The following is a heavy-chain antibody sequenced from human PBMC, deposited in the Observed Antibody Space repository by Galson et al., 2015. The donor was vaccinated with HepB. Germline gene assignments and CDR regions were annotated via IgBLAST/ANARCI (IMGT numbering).Heavy chain of an antibody. Sequence: SVKVSCKASGYTFTSYGISWVRQAPGQGLEWMGWISAYNGNTNYAQKLQGRVTMTTDTSTSTAYMELRSLRSDDTAVYYCVWGPRFGELHFHYGMDVWGQGTTVTVSS. V-gene: IGHV1-18*04. CDR3: VWGPRFGELHFHYGMDV. D-gene: IGHD3-10*01. CDR2: ISAYNGNT. CDR1: GYTFTSYG. J-gene: IGHJ6*02.